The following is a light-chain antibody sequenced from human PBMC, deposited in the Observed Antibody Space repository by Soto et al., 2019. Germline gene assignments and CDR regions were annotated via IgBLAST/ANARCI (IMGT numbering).Light chain of an antibody. Sequence: DIQMTQSPSSLSASVGDRVTITCRASQAIRNDLGWYQQKPWKAPERLIYAASSLQSGVPSRFSGSGSGTEFTLTITSLQPEDFATYYCLQHNTYPWTFGQGTKVEIK. CDR2: AAS. J-gene: IGKJ1*01. V-gene: IGKV1-17*01. CDR3: LQHNTYPWT. CDR1: QAIRND.